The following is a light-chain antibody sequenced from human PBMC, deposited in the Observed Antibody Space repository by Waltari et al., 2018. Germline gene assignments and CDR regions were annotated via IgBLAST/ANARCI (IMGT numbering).Light chain of an antibody. Sequence: QSALTQPPSASGSPGQSVTISCTGTSSDVGGYNHVPWYQQHPGQAPKPFISSVSHRPSGVPDRFSGSKSGNPAALTVSGLQAEDEGDYYCSSYGGRNNLVFGGGTKVTVL. CDR2: SVS. CDR1: SSDVGGYNH. J-gene: IGLJ2*01. CDR3: SSYGGRNNLV. V-gene: IGLV2-8*01.